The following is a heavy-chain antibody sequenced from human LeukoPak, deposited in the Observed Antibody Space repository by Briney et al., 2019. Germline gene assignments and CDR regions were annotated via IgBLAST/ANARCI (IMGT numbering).Heavy chain of an antibody. Sequence: GGSLRLSCAASGFTFSSYWMTWVRQGPGKGLEWVANIKPDGSLIYYVDSVKGRFTISRDDAKNSLYLQMNSLRAEDTAVYYCAKWELYSGFYYIDYWGQGTLATVSS. CDR3: AKWELYSGFYYIDY. CDR1: GFTFSSYW. CDR2: IKPDGSLI. V-gene: IGHV3-7*01. D-gene: IGHD1-26*01. J-gene: IGHJ4*02.